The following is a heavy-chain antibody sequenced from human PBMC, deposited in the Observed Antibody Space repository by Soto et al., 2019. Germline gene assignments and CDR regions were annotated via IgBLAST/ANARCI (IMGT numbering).Heavy chain of an antibody. J-gene: IGHJ6*02. CDR2: INQSGST. V-gene: IGHV4-34*01. Sequence: SETLSLTCAVYGGSFSGYFWNWVRQPPGKRLEWIGEINQSGSTKYNPSLKSRVTLSVDTSKNQFSLRVFSVTAADTAVYYCGRDLSGYYYGMDVWGQGTTVTVYS. CDR1: GGSFSGYF. CDR3: GRDLSGYYYGMDV.